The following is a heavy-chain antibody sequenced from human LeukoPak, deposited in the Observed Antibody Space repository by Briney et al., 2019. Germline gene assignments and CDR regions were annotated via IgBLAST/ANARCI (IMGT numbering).Heavy chain of an antibody. CDR2: IYHSGST. D-gene: IGHD3-3*01. CDR1: GGSINSYY. CDR3: ARAGLDFWSGYLIDY. Sequence: SETLSLTCTVSGGSINSYYWSWIRQPPGKGLEWIGYIYHSGSTNYNPSLKSRVTISVDTSKNQFSLKLSSVTAADTAVYYCARAGLDFWSGYLIDYWGQGTLVTVSS. V-gene: IGHV4-59*01. J-gene: IGHJ4*02.